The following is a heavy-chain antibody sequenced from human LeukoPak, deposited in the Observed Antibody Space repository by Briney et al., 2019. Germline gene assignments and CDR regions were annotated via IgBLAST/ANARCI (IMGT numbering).Heavy chain of an antibody. D-gene: IGHD3-22*01. V-gene: IGHV3-74*01. Sequence: PGRSLRPSCAASAFSFRTYWRHWVRHAPGKGLMWVSRINSDGTGTYADSVKDRFTISRDNANNMLYLQMNSLTADDTAVYYCTKDARTCQSSGCWKPSDYWGQGALVTVSS. CDR1: AFSFRTYW. J-gene: IGHJ4*02. CDR2: INSDGTGT. CDR3: TKDARTCQSSGCWKPSDY.